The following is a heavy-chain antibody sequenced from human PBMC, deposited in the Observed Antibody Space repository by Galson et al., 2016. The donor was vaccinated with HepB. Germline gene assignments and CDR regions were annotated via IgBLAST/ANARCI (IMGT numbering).Heavy chain of an antibody. CDR3: AKGYFYFDY. Sequence: SLRLSCAASGFTFSSYGMHWVRQTPGKGLEWVAVISSDAKNVHFGDSVKGRFTISRDNSKNTLYLQMSSLRPEDTAVYYCAKGYFYFDYRGQGALVTVSS. CDR2: ISSDAKNV. J-gene: IGHJ4*02. V-gene: IGHV3-30*18. CDR1: GFTFSSYG. D-gene: IGHD2-21*01.